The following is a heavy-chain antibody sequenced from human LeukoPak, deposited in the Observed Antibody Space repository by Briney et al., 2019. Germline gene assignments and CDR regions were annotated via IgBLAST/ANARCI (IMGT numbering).Heavy chain of an antibody. V-gene: IGHV3-21*01. CDR2: ISSSSSYI. Sequence: GSLRLSCAASGFTFSSYSMNWVRQAPGKGLEWVSSISSSSSYIYYADSVKGRFTISRDNAKNSLYLQMNSLRAEDTAVYYCARGATVVTPIDYWGQGTLVTVSS. J-gene: IGHJ4*02. D-gene: IGHD4-23*01. CDR3: ARGATVVTPIDY. CDR1: GFTFSSYS.